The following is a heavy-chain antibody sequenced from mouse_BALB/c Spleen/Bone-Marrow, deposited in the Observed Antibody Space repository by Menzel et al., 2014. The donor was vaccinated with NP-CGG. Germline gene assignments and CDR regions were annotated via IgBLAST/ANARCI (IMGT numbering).Heavy chain of an antibody. Sequence: AQLQQPGAELVRPGALVKLSCKASGFNIKDYYMHWVKQRPEQGLEWIGWIDPENGNTIYDPKFQGKSSITADTSSNTAYLQLSSLTSEDTAVYYCVAYYRYEYYFDYWGQGTTLTVSS. J-gene: IGHJ2*01. CDR3: VAYYRYEYYFDY. CDR2: IDPENGNT. CDR1: GFNIKDYY. D-gene: IGHD2-14*01. V-gene: IGHV14-1*02.